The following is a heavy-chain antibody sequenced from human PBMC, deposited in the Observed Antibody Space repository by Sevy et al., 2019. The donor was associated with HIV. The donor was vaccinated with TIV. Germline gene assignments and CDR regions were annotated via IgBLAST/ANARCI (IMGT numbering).Heavy chain of an antibody. CDR1: GFTFTTYG. D-gene: IGHD2-15*01. J-gene: IGHJ4*02. CDR3: TRGGGCNGGTCYYIDL. V-gene: IGHV3-21*01. Sequence: GSLRLSCAASGFTFTTYGMNWVRQAPGKGLEWVSSITASGNYVYYADSVKGRFTISRDNAKNSLYLQINSLRADDTAIYYCTRGGGCNGGTCYYIDLWGQGTLVTVSS. CDR2: ITASGNYV.